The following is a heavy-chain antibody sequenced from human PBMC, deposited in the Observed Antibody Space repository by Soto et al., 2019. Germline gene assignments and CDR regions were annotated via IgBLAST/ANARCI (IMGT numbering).Heavy chain of an antibody. D-gene: IGHD3-10*01. V-gene: IGHV1-18*01. J-gene: IGHJ4*02. CDR1: GYTFTNYG. CDR3: ARVNFGEAFDS. Sequence: ASVKVSCKASGYTFTNYGINWLRQARGQGIEWMGWFNPKNGNTNYAQTFEGRLTLTTDTSTSTAFMELSNLRSDDTAFYYCARVNFGEAFDSGGQGTRVTVSS. CDR2: FNPKNGNT.